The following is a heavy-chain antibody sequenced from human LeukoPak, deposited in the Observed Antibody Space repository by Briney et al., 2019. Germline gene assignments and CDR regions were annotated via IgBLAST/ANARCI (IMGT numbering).Heavy chain of an antibody. CDR2: NSYSGSS. V-gene: IGHV4-59*01. CDR1: GGSISSYY. J-gene: IGHJ5*02. D-gene: IGHD3-22*01. CDR3: ARDIGYYDSSGYSPTGWYDP. Sequence: SETLALTCSVSGGSISSYYWNWIRQSPGKGLEWIGYNSYSGSSNYNPSLKSRVIISLDTSKSQFSLKLSSVTAADTAVYYCARDIGYYDSSGYSPTGWYDPWGPGTLITVSS.